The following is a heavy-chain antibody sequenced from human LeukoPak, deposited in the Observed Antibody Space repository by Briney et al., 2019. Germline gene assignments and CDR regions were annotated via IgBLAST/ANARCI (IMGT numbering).Heavy chain of an antibody. Sequence: PSETLSLTCTVSGASISSGGYYWTWIRQPPGKGLEWIGYIYHSGSTYYNPSLKSRVTISVDRSKNQFSLKLSSVTAADTAVYYCARVMMSGRGSSWAVDYWGQGTLVTVSS. J-gene: IGHJ4*02. CDR2: IYHSGST. V-gene: IGHV4-30-2*01. CDR1: GASISSGGYY. CDR3: ARVMMSGRGSSWAVDY. D-gene: IGHD6-13*01.